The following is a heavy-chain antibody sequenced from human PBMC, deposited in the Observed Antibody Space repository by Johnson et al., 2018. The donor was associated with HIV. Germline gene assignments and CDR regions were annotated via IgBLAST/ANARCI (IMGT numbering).Heavy chain of an antibody. D-gene: IGHD7-27*01. CDR3: AREGAGEPPI. J-gene: IGHJ3*02. V-gene: IGHV3-30*14. CDR1: GFTFSSYA. CDR2: ISYDGSNK. Sequence: QVQLVESGGGLIQPGGSLRLSCAASGFTFSSYAMHLVRQAPGKGLEWVAVISYDGSNKYYTDSVKGRFTISRDNSKNTLYLQMNSLRAEDTAVYYCAREGAGEPPIWGQGTMVTVSS.